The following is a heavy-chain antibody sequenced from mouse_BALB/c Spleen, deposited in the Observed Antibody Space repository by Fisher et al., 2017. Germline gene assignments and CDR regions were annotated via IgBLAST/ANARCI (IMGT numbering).Heavy chain of an antibody. D-gene: IGHD6-2*01. V-gene: IGHV5-6-5*01. J-gene: IGHJ4*01. CDR3: ARFSHVGAMDY. Sequence: RFTISRDNARNILYLQMSSLRSEDTAMYYCARFSHVGAMDYWGQGTSVTVSS.